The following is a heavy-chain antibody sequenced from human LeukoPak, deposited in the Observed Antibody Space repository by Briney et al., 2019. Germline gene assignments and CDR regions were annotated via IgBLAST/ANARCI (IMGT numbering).Heavy chain of an antibody. V-gene: IGHV3-21*01. CDR1: GFTFSSYS. CDR3: AKDRRGYGSGSYYFDY. CDR2: ISSSSSYI. D-gene: IGHD3-10*01. J-gene: IGHJ4*02. Sequence: GGSLRLSCAASGFTFSSYSMNWVRQAPGKGLEWVSSISSSSSYIYYADSVKGRFTISRDNAKNSLYLQMNSLRAEDTAVYYCAKDRRGYGSGSYYFDYWGQGTLVTVSS.